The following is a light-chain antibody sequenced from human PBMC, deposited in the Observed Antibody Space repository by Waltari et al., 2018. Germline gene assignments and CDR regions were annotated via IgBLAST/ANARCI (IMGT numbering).Light chain of an antibody. Sequence: QSALTQPASVSGSPGQSITISCTGTSSDVGGYNYVSWYQQHPGKAPKRMIYDVSNRPAGGCYCCSGSKSGNTACLTISGLQAEDEAEYYCSSYTSSSTPHVVFGGGTKLTVL. V-gene: IGLV2-14*01. CDR2: DVS. CDR3: SSYTSSSTPHVV. J-gene: IGLJ2*01. CDR1: SSDVGGYNY.